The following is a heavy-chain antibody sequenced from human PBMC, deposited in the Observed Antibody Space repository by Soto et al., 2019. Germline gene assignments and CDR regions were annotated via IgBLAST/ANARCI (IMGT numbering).Heavy chain of an antibody. CDR1: GGSFSGYY. CDR3: ARGSGWFGELRFDP. J-gene: IGHJ5*02. D-gene: IGHD3-10*01. V-gene: IGHV4-34*01. CDR2: INHSGST. Sequence: QVQLQQWGAGLLKPSETLSLTCAVYGGSFSGYYWSWIRQPPGKGLEWIGEINHSGSTNYNPSLKSRVTISVDTSKIQFSLKLSSVTAADTAVYYCARGSGWFGELRFDPWGQGTLVTVSS.